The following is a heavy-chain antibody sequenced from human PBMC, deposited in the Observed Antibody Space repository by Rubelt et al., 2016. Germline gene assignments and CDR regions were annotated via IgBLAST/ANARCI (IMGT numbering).Heavy chain of an antibody. D-gene: IGHD6-6*01. V-gene: IGHV3-48*02. CDR3: ARGEQLVLPFDY. Sequence: EVQLVESGGGLVQPGGSLRLSCAASGFTFTTYSMNWVRQAPGKGLEWISYISGSGTTIYYADSVKGRFTISRDNAKNSLDLQMNSLRDEDTAVYYCARGEQLVLPFDYWGQGTLVTVSS. CDR2: ISGSGTTI. J-gene: IGHJ4*02. CDR1: GFTFTTYS.